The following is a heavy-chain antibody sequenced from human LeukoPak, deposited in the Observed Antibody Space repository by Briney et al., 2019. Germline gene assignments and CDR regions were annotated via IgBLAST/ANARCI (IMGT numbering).Heavy chain of an antibody. D-gene: IGHD1-1*01. CDR1: GFTFSNAW. CDR3: TTDMTQGLERLEPYFDY. Sequence: GGSLRLSCAASGFTFSNAWMSWVRQAPGKGLEWVGRIKSKTDGGTTDYAAPVKGRFTISRDDSKNTLYLQMNSLKTEDTAVYYCTTDMTQGLERLEPYFDYWGQGTLVTVSS. V-gene: IGHV3-15*01. CDR2: IKSKTDGGTT. J-gene: IGHJ4*02.